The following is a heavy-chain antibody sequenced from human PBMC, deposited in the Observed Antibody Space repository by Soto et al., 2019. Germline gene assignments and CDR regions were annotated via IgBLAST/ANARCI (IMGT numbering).Heavy chain of an antibody. J-gene: IGHJ3*02. CDR3: ARANAVTATLPSAFDI. Sequence: ASVNVSCKASGYTFTSYYMHWVRQAPGQGLEWMGIINPSGGSTSYAQKFQGRVTMARDTSTSTVYMELSSLRSEDTAVYYCARANAVTATLPSAFDIWGQGTMVTVSS. CDR1: GYTFTSYY. V-gene: IGHV1-46*01. D-gene: IGHD2-21*02. CDR2: INPSGGST.